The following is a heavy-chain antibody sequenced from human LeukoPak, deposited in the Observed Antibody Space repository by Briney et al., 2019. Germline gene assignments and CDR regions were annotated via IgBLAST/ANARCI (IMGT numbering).Heavy chain of an antibody. J-gene: IGHJ4*02. CDR2: INPNSGDT. CDR1: GYTFTGYY. CDR3: ARDLSGGIVVDY. V-gene: IGHV1-2*02. Sequence: GASVKVSCKASGYTFTGYYIYWVRQAPGQGLDWMGWINPNSGDTHYAQKFQGRVTMTRDTSISTAYMELSSLRSDDTAVFYCARDLSGGIVVDYWGQGTLVTVSS. D-gene: IGHD1-26*01.